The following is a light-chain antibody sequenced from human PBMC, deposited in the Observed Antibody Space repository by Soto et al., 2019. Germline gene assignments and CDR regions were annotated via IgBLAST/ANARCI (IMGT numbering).Light chain of an antibody. CDR1: QSVSSTY. V-gene: IGKV3-20*01. J-gene: IGKJ3*01. CDR2: GAS. Sequence: ETGLTQSPRTLSLSPGERATLSCRASQSVSSTYLAWYQQKPGQAPRLLTYGASSRATGIPDRFSGRGSWTDFTLTIRRLAPEAFAAYSCQQYGSSPRNFGPGTKVDMK. CDR3: QQYGSSPRN.